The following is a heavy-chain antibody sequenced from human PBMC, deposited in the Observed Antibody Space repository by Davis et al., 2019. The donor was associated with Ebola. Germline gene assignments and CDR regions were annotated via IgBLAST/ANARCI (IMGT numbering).Heavy chain of an antibody. V-gene: IGHV4-38-2*02. D-gene: IGHD3-16*01. CDR2: IYHSGST. Sequence: ESLKISCAASGFTFSSYSMNWVRQAPGKGLEWIGSIYHSGSTYYNPSLKSRVTISLDTSQNQFSLKLSSVTAADTAVYYCARDQTKNPYYDYVWGSLLYYYYYGMDVWGQGTTVTVSS. CDR3: ARDQTKNPYYDYVWGSLLYYYYYGMDV. CDR1: GFTFSSYS. J-gene: IGHJ6*02.